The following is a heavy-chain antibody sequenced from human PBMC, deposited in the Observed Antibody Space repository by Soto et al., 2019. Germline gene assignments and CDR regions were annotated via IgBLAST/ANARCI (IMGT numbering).Heavy chain of an antibody. V-gene: IGHV1-69*02. Sequence: GASVKVSCKASGGTFSSYTISWVRQAPGQGLEWMGRIIPILGIANYAQKFQGRVTITADKSTSTAYMELSSLRSEDTAVYYCASVVSSSYCCFGSWGKESLFTVGS. J-gene: IGHJ4*03. CDR1: GGTFSSYT. CDR2: IIPILGIA. D-gene: IGHD2-15*01. CDR3: ASVVSSSYCCFGS.